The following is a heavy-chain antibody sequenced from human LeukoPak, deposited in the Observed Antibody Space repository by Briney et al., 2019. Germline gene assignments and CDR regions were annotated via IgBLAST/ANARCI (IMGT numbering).Heavy chain of an antibody. CDR2: ISGSGGSI. Sequence: GGSLRLSCTASVSMFRNSAMIWVRQAPGKGLEWVSSISGSGGSIYYADSVKGRFTISRDNSKNTLYLQMNSLRVEDTALYYCAKDLLDYWGQGTLVTVSS. J-gene: IGHJ4*02. V-gene: IGHV3-23*01. CDR3: AKDLLDY. CDR1: VSMFRNSA. D-gene: IGHD5/OR15-5a*01.